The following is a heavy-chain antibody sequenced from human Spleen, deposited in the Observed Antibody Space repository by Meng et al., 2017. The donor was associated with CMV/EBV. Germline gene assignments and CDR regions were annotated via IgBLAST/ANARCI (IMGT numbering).Heavy chain of an antibody. V-gene: IGHV1-2*02. J-gene: IGHJ6*02. CDR3: ARDQAAPDIAGTGTSYYGMDV. CDR1: GSTFSVYY. D-gene: IGHD6-13*01. CDR2: INPNSGGT. Sequence: ASVKVSCKASGSTFSVYYTHWVRQAPGQGLEWMGWINPNSGGTNYAQKFQGRVTMTRDTSTSTVHMELTSLRSEDTAVYYCARDQAAPDIAGTGTSYYGMDVWGQGTTVTVSS.